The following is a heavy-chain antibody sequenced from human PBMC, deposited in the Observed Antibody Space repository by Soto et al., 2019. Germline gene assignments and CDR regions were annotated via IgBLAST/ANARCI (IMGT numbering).Heavy chain of an antibody. CDR1: GYTFTNYH. J-gene: IGHJ4*02. CDR2: INPGRGST. V-gene: IGHV1-46*01. CDR3: ARISTSLPDY. Sequence: VQLVQSGAEVKKPGASVKVSCKASGYTFTNYHIHWVRQAPGQGLEWMGIINPGRGSTTYAHKFQGRVTMTRDTSTSTVYMELDSLRSDDTAVYFCARISTSLPDYWGQGTLVTVSS. D-gene: IGHD3-16*02.